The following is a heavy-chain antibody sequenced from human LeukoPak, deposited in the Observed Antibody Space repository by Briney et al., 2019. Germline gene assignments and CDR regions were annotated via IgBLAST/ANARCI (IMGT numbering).Heavy chain of an antibody. J-gene: IGHJ5*02. V-gene: IGHV1-18*01. D-gene: IGHD2-2*01. Sequence: ASVKVSCKASGYTFTSYGISWVRQAPGQGLEWMGWISAYNGNTNYARKLQGRVTMTTDTSTSTAYMELRSLRSDDTAVYYCARDRTRDQLLRSVDWFDPWGQGTLVTVSS. CDR3: ARDRTRDQLLRSVDWFDP. CDR2: ISAYNGNT. CDR1: GYTFTSYG.